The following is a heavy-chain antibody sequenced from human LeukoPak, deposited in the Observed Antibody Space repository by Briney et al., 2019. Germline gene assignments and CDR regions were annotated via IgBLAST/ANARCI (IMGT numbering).Heavy chain of an antibody. D-gene: IGHD6-13*01. Sequence: GGSLRLSCAASGFTFDDYAMHWVRQAPGKGLEWVSLISWDGGSTYYADSVKGRFTISRDNSKNSLYLQMNSLRAEDTALYYCAKDIEMGIAAAGLFDYWGQGTLVTVSS. J-gene: IGHJ4*02. CDR1: GFTFDDYA. CDR2: ISWDGGST. CDR3: AKDIEMGIAAAGLFDY. V-gene: IGHV3-43D*03.